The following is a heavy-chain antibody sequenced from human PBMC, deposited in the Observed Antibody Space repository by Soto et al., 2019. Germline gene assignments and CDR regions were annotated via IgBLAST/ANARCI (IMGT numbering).Heavy chain of an antibody. J-gene: IGHJ6*03. V-gene: IGHV3-15*01. CDR1: GFTFSNAW. CDR2: IKSKTDGGTT. CDR3: TTESPMRLRSRYYYYMDV. Sequence: GGSLRLSCAASGFTFSNAWMSWVRQAPGKGLEWVGRIKSKTDGGTTDYAAPVKGRFTISRDDSKNTLYLQMNSLKTEDTAVYYCTTESPMRLRSRYYYYMDVWGKGTTVTVSS. D-gene: IGHD3-3*01.